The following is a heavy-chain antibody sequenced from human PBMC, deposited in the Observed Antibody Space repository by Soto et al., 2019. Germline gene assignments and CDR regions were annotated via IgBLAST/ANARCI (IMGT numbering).Heavy chain of an antibody. J-gene: IGHJ4*02. CDR3: ARSGYSYGPNPLLY. CDR2: IYYSGST. V-gene: IGHV4-59*12. Sequence: SETLSLTCTVAGGSISSYYWSWIRQPPGKGLEWIGYIYYSGSTNYNPSLKSRVTISVDTSKNQFSLKLSSVTAADTAVYYCARSGYSYGPNPLLYWGQGTLVTVSS. CDR1: GGSISSYY. D-gene: IGHD5-18*01.